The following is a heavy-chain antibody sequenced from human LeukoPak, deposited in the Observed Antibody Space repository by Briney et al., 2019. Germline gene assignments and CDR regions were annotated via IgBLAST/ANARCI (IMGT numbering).Heavy chain of an antibody. J-gene: IGHJ4*02. V-gene: IGHV1-18*01. CDR3: ARQLVLFRRLEFYFDY. CDR1: GYTFTSYG. D-gene: IGHD6-13*01. Sequence: EASVKVSCKASGYTFTSYGISWVRQAPGQGLEWMGWISAYNGNANYAQKFQGRVTMTRNTSISTAYMELSSLRSEDTAVYYCARQLVLFRRLEFYFDYWGQGTLVTVSS. CDR2: ISAYNGNA.